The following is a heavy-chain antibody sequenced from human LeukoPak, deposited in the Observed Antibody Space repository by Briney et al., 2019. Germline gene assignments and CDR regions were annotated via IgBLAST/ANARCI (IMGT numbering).Heavy chain of an antibody. CDR2: IYYSGST. Sequence: SETLSLTCTVSGGSISGYYWSWIRQPPGKGLEWIGYIYYSGSTNYNPSLKSRVTISVDTSKNQFSLKLSSVTAADTAVYYCAGGRDGYSFDYWGQGTLVTVSS. CDR3: AGGRDGYSFDY. J-gene: IGHJ4*02. D-gene: IGHD5-24*01. CDR1: GGSISGYY. V-gene: IGHV4-59*01.